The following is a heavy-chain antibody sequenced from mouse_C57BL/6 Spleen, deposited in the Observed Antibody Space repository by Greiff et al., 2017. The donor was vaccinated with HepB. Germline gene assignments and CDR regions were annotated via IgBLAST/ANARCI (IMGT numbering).Heavy chain of an antibody. CDR1: GYTFTSYW. CDR3: ARMGYYGSSYGAAY. J-gene: IGHJ3*01. Sequence: QVQLQQSGAELVRPGSSVKLSCKASGYTFTSYWMDWVKQRPGQGLEWIGNIYPSDSETHYNQKFKDKATLTVDKSSSTAYMQLSSLTSEDSAVYYCARMGYYGSSYGAAYWGQGTLVTVSA. CDR2: IYPSDSET. D-gene: IGHD1-1*01. V-gene: IGHV1-61*01.